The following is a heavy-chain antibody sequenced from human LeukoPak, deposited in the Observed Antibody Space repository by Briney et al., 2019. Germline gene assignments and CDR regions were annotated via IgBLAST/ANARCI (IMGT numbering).Heavy chain of an antibody. Sequence: SETLSLTCAVYGGSFSGYYWSWIRQPPGKGLEWIGEINHSGSTYYNPSLKSPVTISVDTSKNQFSLKLSSVTAADTAVYYCARHPYSSSWYGYFDYWGQGTLVTVSS. D-gene: IGHD6-13*01. V-gene: IGHV4-34*01. J-gene: IGHJ4*02. CDR3: ARHPYSSSWYGYFDY. CDR1: GGSFSGYY. CDR2: INHSGST.